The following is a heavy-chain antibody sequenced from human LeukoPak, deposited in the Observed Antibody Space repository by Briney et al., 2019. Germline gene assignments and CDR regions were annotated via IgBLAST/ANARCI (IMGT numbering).Heavy chain of an antibody. CDR1: GFIFRDYT. V-gene: IGHV3-21*05. CDR2: IRSSGADI. CDR3: ARDKDWAFDY. J-gene: IGHJ4*02. D-gene: IGHD3/OR15-3a*01. Sequence: GGSLRLSCAASGFIFRDYTMTWVRQAPGKGLEWVSHIRSSGADIRYADSVKGQFTISRDDAKNSLFLQMNSLRAEDTAVYYCARDKDWAFDYWGQGTLVTVSS.